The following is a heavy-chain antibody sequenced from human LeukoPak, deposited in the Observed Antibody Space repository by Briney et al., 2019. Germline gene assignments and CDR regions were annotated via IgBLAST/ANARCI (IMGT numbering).Heavy chain of an antibody. CDR1: GYSFTIYY. D-gene: IGHD1-26*01. V-gene: IGHV1-2*02. CDR2: INPDTGGT. CDR3: ARVVFEVGFQFDF. J-gene: IGHJ4*02. Sequence: ASVKVSCKASGYSFTIYYLHWLRQAPGQGLEWMGWINPDTGGTFYAQKFKGRVTMTADTSTSTAYMELRSLTSDDTAVYYCARVVFEVGFQFDFWGQGTLVTVSS.